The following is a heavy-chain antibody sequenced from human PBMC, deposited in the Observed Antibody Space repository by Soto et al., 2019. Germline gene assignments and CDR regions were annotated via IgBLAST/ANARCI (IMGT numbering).Heavy chain of an antibody. V-gene: IGHV1-24*01. Sequence: ASVKVSCKVSGYTLTELSMHWVRQAPGKGLEWMGGFDPEDGETIYAQKFQGRVTMTEDTSTDTAYMELSSLRSEDTAVYYCATGSKYYDILTGYQPFDPWGQGTLVTVSS. J-gene: IGHJ5*02. D-gene: IGHD3-9*01. CDR3: ATGSKYYDILTGYQPFDP. CDR2: FDPEDGET. CDR1: GYTLTELS.